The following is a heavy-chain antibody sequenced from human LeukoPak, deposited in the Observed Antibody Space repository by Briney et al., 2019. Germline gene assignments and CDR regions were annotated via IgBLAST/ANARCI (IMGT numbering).Heavy chain of an antibody. CDR1: GFTFSTYW. CDR3: ARERQNKDFWSGGDY. CDR2: IKQDGSEK. D-gene: IGHD3-3*01. Sequence: GGSLRLSCAASGFTFSTYWMSWVRQAPGKGLEWVANIKQDGSEKYYVDSVKGRFTISRDNAKNSLYLQMSSLRAEDTAVYYCARERQNKDFWSGGDYWGQGTLVTVSS. J-gene: IGHJ4*02. V-gene: IGHV3-7*01.